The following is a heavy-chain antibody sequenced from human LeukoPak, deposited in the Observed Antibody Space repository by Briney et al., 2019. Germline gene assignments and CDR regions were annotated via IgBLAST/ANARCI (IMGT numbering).Heavy chain of an antibody. J-gene: IGHJ6*03. Sequence: SETLSLTCTVSGGSISSHYWSWIRQPPGKGLEWIGYIYYSGSTNYNPSLKSRVTISVDTSKNQFSLKLSSVTAAHTAVYYCARARQQLLYYYYYMDVWGKGTTVTVSS. CDR3: ARARQQLLYYYYYMDV. D-gene: IGHD6-13*01. V-gene: IGHV4-59*11. CDR1: GGSISSHY. CDR2: IYYSGST.